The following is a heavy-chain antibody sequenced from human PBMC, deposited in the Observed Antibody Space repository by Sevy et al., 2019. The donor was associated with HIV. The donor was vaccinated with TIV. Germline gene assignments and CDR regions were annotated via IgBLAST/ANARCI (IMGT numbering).Heavy chain of an antibody. CDR1: GFTFSSYS. V-gene: IGHV3-48*02. CDR3: ARDLTRHYYDISGYLSPPYNWFDP. CDR2: ISSSSSTI. J-gene: IGHJ5*02. Sequence: GGSLRLSCAASGFTFSSYSMNWVRQAPGKGLEWVSYISSSSSTINYADSVKGRFTIPRDKAKNSLYLQMNSLRDEDMAVYYCARDLTRHYYDISGYLSPPYNWFDPWGQGTLVTVSS. D-gene: IGHD3-22*01.